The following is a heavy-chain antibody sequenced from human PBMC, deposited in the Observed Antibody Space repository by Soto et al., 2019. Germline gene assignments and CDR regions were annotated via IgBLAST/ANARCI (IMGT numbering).Heavy chain of an antibody. V-gene: IGHV1-69*06. D-gene: IGHD6-6*01. Sequence: SVKVSCKASGGTFSSYAISWVRQAPGQGLEWMGGIIPIFGTANYAQKFQGRVTITADKSTSTAYMELSSLRSEDTAVYYCARDRIAARDDYYYFAMDVWGQGTTVTVSS. CDR1: GGTFSSYA. J-gene: IGHJ6*02. CDR2: IIPIFGTA. CDR3: ARDRIAARDDYYYFAMDV.